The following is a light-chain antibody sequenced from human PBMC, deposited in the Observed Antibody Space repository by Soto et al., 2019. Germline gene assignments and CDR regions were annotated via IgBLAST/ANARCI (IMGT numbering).Light chain of an antibody. J-gene: IGKJ3*01. CDR1: QSVSSSY. Sequence: EIVLTQSPGTLSLSPWERANLSCRASQSVSSSYLAWYQQKPGQAPRLLIYGASSRATGIPDRFSGSGSGTDFTLTISRLEPEDFAVYYCQQYGSSPPRFTFGPGTKVDIK. CDR3: QQYGSSPPRFT. V-gene: IGKV3-20*01. CDR2: GAS.